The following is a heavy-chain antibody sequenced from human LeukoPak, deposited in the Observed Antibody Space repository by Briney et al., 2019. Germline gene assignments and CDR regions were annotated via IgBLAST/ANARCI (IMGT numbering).Heavy chain of an antibody. V-gene: IGHV3-15*01. D-gene: IGHD4-23*01. J-gene: IGHJ4*02. Sequence: GGSLRLSCAVSGLTFSNAWMSWVRQAPGKGLEWVGRTKSTTVDGTPEYAAPVKGRFTISRDDSKNTVYLQMNSLKTEDTAVYYCTTGPGNSGYWGQGTLVTVSS. CDR1: GLTFSNAW. CDR3: TTGPGNSGY. CDR2: TKSTTVDGTP.